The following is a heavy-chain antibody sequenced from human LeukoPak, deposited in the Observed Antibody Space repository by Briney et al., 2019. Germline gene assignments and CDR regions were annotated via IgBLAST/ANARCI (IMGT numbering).Heavy chain of an antibody. J-gene: IGHJ4*02. D-gene: IGHD6-13*01. V-gene: IGHV4-59*01. Sequence: SETLSLTCTVSGGSMSSYYWNWIRQPPGKGLEWIGYIYYSGNTNYNPSLESRVTISVDTSKRQFSLKLTSVTAADTAVYYCARGKENSSSWTAGLVDYWGQGILVTVSS. CDR3: ARGKENSSSWTAGLVDY. CDR2: IYYSGNT. CDR1: GGSMSSYY.